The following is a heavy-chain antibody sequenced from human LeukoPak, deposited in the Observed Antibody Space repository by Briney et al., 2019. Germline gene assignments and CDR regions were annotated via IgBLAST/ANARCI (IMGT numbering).Heavy chain of an antibody. V-gene: IGHV3-49*03. J-gene: IGHJ4*02. D-gene: IGHD1-1*01. CDR2: IRSKAYGETA. Sequence: GGSLRLSCAASGFTFSTYAMHWIRQAPGKGLEWVGFIRSKAYGETADYAASVKGRFTISRDDSKAIAYLQMNSLKTEDTAVYHCTRDRGAYNLYDYWGQGTLVTVSS. CDR3: TRDRGAYNLYDY. CDR1: GFTFSTYA.